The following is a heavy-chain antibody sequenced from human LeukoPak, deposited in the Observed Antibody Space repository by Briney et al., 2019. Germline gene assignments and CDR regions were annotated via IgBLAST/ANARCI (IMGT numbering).Heavy chain of an antibody. CDR2: IVVGSCNT. Sequence: SVKVSCKASGFTFTNSAVQWVRQARGQRLEWIGWIVVGSCNTKYAQKFQERITITRDMSTSTAYMELSSLRSEETAMYYCAADRGYCDGDCLDVWGQGTTVTVSS. CDR3: AADRGYCDGDCLDV. D-gene: IGHD2-21*02. V-gene: IGHV1-58*01. J-gene: IGHJ6*02. CDR1: GFTFTNSA.